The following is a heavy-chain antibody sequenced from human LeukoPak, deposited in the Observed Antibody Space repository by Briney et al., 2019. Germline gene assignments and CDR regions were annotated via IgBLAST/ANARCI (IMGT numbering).Heavy chain of an antibody. D-gene: IGHD2-2*01. J-gene: IGHJ4*02. Sequence: RGSLRLSCAASGFTFSDYYMSWIRQAPGKGLKCVSYISSSGSTIYYADSVKGRFTISRDNAKNSLYLQMNSLRAEDTAVYYCARADIVVVPAADLKYYFDYWGQGTLVTVSS. CDR1: GFTFSDYY. V-gene: IGHV3-11*01. CDR2: ISSSGSTI. CDR3: ARADIVVVPAADLKYYFDY.